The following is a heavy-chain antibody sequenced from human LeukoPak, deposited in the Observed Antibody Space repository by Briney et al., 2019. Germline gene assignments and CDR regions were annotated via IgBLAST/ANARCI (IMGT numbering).Heavy chain of an antibody. CDR3: ASSWFGEHY. CDR2: ISGSGGST. Sequence: GGSLRLSCAASGFTFSSYSMSWIRQAPGKGLEWVSAISGSGGSTYYADSVKGRFTISRDNSKDTLFLQMNSLRAEDTAIYYCASSWFGEHYWGQGTLVTVSS. V-gene: IGHV3-23*01. J-gene: IGHJ4*02. D-gene: IGHD3-10*01. CDR1: GFTFSSYS.